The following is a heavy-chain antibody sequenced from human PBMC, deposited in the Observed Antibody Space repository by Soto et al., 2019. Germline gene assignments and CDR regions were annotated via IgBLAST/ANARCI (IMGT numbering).Heavy chain of an antibody. D-gene: IGHD3-9*01. CDR2: INTTNGNT. Sequence: ASLKVSCKASGYTFTDYGISWVRQAPGQGPEWMGWINTTNGNTNYAQKFRGRVTMSTDTSATTAYMELRSLRSDDSAVYYCSRDLYDILTGDYPNYYYYMDVWGSGTTVTVSS. V-gene: IGHV1-18*01. J-gene: IGHJ6*03. CDR1: GYTFTDYG. CDR3: SRDLYDILTGDYPNYYYYMDV.